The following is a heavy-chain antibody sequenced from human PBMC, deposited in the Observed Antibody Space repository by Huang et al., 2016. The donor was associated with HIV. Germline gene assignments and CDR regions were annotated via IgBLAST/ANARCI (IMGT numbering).Heavy chain of an antibody. D-gene: IGHD3-9*01. Sequence: QQQLQQWGAGLLKPSETLSLTCAVYGGSFTNYYWGWISQPPGKGLEWIGEINNGGRTQYSPSLKSRVTISLDTSKNQVSLKLTSVSAADTAVYYCVRGPRYVSADWYARLRNYWFFDLWGRGSLVSVSS. CDR1: GGSFTNYY. CDR3: VRGPRYVSADWYARLRNYWFFDL. J-gene: IGHJ2*01. V-gene: IGHV4-34*01. CDR2: INNGGRT.